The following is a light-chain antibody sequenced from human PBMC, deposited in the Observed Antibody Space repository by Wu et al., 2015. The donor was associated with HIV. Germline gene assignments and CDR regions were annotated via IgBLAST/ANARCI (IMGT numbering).Light chain of an antibody. CDR2: SAS. J-gene: IGKJ2*01. CDR1: QSINSY. CDR3: QQSYSTYT. Sequence: DIQMTQSPSSLSASVGDRVTITCRASQSINSYLNWYQQKPGKAPKLLIYSASSLQSGAPSRFNGWGSGTVFTLTISSLQPEDFAIYYCQQSYSTYTFGQGTKLEIK. V-gene: IGKV1-39*01.